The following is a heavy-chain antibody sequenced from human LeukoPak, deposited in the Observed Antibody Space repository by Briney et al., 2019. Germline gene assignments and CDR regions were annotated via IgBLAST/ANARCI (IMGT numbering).Heavy chain of an antibody. V-gene: IGHV3-7*01. CDR3: ARDGARPGYYYYMDV. J-gene: IGHJ6*03. CDR1: GFTFRTYG. D-gene: IGHD6-6*01. CDR2: INQDESEK. Sequence: SGGSLRLSCAASGFTFRTYGMNWVRQAPGKGLEWVANINQDESEKHYVDSVKGRFIISRDNTKNSLYLQINGLRTEDTAVYYCARDGARPGYYYYMDVWGKGTTVTVSS.